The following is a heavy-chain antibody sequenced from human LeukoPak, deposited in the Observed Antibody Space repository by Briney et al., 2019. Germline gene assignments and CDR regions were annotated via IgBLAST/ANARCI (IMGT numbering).Heavy chain of an antibody. D-gene: IGHD1-7*01. CDR1: GGSVTSMSYY. J-gene: IGHJ4*02. V-gene: IGHV4-39*01. CDR2: AYYVGPT. Sequence: SETLSLTCTVSGGSVTSMSYYWGWIRQPPGKRLEWIASAYYVGPTSSNPSLKSRVAISVDPAKDQFSLQLNSVTAADTAVYYCVRHRSAPSSRREPVTGTYLDYWGQGILVTVSS. CDR3: VRHRSAPSSRREPVTGTYLDY.